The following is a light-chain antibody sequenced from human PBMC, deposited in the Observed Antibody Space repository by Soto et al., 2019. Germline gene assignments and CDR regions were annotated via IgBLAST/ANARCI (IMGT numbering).Light chain of an antibody. CDR1: QSVSSTY. V-gene: IGKV3-20*01. CDR2: GAS. J-gene: IGKJ2*01. Sequence: ILLTQSPGTLSLSPGERATLSCRASQSVSSTYLAWYQQKPGQAPRLLIYGASSRATGIPDRFSGSGSGTDFTLTISRLEPEDFAVYYCQQYGSSPPFTFGQGTKVDIK. CDR3: QQYGSSPPFT.